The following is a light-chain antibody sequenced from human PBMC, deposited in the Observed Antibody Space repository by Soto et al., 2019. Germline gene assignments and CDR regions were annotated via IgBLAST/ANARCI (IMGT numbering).Light chain of an antibody. J-gene: IGLJ3*02. CDR2: LNSDGSH. CDR1: SGHSSYA. Sequence: QAVLTQSPSASASLGASVKRTCTLISGHSSYAIAWHQQQPEKGPRYLMKLNSDGSHSKGDGIPDRFSGSSSGAERYLTISSRQSEDEADYYCQTWGTGIWVFGGGTKLTVL. V-gene: IGLV4-69*01. CDR3: QTWGTGIWV.